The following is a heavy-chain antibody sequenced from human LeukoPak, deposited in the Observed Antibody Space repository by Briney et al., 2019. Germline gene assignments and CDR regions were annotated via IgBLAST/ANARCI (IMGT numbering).Heavy chain of an antibody. CDR2: MAYGGST. Sequence: SETLSLTCTVSGGSISSSSYYWGRIRQPPGKSLAWIGSMAYGGSTYCNPSLKSRVTVSVDTSRNQFALKLSSVTAADTAVYYCARHGSYGSGSYHYLDYWGQGTQVTVSS. J-gene: IGHJ4*02. V-gene: IGHV4-39*01. D-gene: IGHD3-10*01. CDR3: ARHGSYGSGSYHYLDY. CDR1: GGSISSSSYY.